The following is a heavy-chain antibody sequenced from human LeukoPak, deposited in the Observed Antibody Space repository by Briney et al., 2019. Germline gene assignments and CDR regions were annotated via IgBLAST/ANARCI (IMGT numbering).Heavy chain of an antibody. CDR3: ARDFRVGATSGFDY. CDR2: INSDGSST. J-gene: IGHJ4*02. V-gene: IGHV3-74*01. CDR1: GFTLSSYW. Sequence: GGALGLSCAASGFTLSSYWMHLVRQAPGKGLGGVSRINSDGSSTSYADSVKGRFTISRDNAKNTLYLQMNSLRAEDTAVYYCARDFRVGATSGFDYWGQGTLVTVSS. D-gene: IGHD1-26*01.